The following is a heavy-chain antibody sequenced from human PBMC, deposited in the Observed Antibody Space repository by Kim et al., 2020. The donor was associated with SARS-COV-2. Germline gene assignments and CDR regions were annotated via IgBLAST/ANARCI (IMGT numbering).Heavy chain of an antibody. V-gene: IGHV4-59*01. D-gene: IGHD5-12*01. CDR3: ARGKYFGYDWGDP. CDR2: IYNSVTT. J-gene: IGHJ5*02. CDR1: GSSISGYY. Sequence: SETLSLTCTVSGSSISGYYWNWIRQPPGKGLEWIGYIYNSVTTNYNPSLKSRLTISVDTSKNQFSLNLRSVTAADTATYYCARGKYFGYDWGDPWGQGTLVTVSS.